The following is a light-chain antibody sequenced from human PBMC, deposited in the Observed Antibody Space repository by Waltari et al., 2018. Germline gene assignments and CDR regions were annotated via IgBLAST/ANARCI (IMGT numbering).Light chain of an antibody. J-gene: IGLJ2*01. Sequence: NFMLTQPHSVSESAGKTVIISCTGSSDNIANNYVQWYQHRPGSAPVTLIYEDNQRASGVPDRFSGSIDSSSNSASLTISGLRTEDEAYYFCQSYYAYDVIFGRGTKLTVL. V-gene: IGLV6-57*02. CDR3: QSYYAYDVI. CDR2: EDN. CDR1: SDNIANNY.